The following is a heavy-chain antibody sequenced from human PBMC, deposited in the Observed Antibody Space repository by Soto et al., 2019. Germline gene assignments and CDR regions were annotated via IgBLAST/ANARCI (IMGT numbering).Heavy chain of an antibody. CDR2: IYTGGTT. CDR3: ARTTRRFSDY. D-gene: IGHD1-1*01. Sequence: GGSLRLSCAASGFTVSSTYMSWVRQAPGKGLEWVSVIYTGGTTYYTDSVKGRFSISRDSSKNTLFLQMDSLRAEDTAVYFCARTTRRFSDYWGQGTLVTVSS. V-gene: IGHV3-66*01. J-gene: IGHJ4*02. CDR1: GFTVSSTY.